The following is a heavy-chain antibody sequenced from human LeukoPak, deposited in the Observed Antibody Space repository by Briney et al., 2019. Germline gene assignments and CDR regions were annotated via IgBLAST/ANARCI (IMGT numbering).Heavy chain of an antibody. Sequence: SETLSLTCTVSGGSISSYYWSWIRQPPGKGLEWIGYIYYSGSTNYNPSLKSRVTISVDTSKNQFSLKLSSVTAADTAVYYCARWSLWLRLFDYWGQGTLVTVSS. J-gene: IGHJ4*02. CDR3: ARWSLWLRLFDY. V-gene: IGHV4-59*08. CDR2: IYYSGST. CDR1: GGSISSYY. D-gene: IGHD5-12*01.